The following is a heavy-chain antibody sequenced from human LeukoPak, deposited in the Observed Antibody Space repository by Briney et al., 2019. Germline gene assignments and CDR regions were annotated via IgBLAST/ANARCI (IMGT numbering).Heavy chain of an antibody. J-gene: IGHJ4*02. D-gene: IGHD2-2*01. CDR3: ATIRTGGY. CDR2: IYSGGST. CDR1: GFTVNSNY. V-gene: IGHV3-53*01. Sequence: GGSLRLSCAASGFTVNSNYMTWVRQAPGKGLEWVSIIYSGGSTYYADSVKGRFTISRDNSKNTVYLQMNSLRAEDTAVYYCATIRTGGYWGQGTLVTVSS.